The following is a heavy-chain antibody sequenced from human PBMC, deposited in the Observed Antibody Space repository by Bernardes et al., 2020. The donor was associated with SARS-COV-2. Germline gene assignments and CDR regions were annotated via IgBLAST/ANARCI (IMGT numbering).Heavy chain of an antibody. J-gene: IGHJ6*02. Sequence: ASVKVSCKASGYTFTSYYMHWVRQAPGQGLEWMGIINPSGGSTSYAQKFQGRVTMTRDTSTSTVYMELSSLRSEDMAVYYCARDLTVTTGSDYYYGMDVWGQGTTVTVSS. CDR3: ARDLTVTTGSDYYYGMDV. D-gene: IGHD4-17*01. CDR2: INPSGGST. CDR1: GYTFTSYY. V-gene: IGHV1-46*01.